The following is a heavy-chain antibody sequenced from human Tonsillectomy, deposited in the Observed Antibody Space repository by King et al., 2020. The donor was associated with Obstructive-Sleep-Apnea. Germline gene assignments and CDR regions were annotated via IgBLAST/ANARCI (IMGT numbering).Heavy chain of an antibody. Sequence: QVQLVESGGGVVQPGRSLKLSCAASGFTFSNYTMHWVRQAPGKGLEWVAVISSDGSNKYYADSVKGRFTISSDNSKNTLYLRMNSLRAEDTAVYYCASLVGATSWDAFDIWGQGTVVSVSS. J-gene: IGHJ3*02. CDR3: ASLVGATSWDAFDI. CDR1: GFTFSNYT. CDR2: ISSDGSNK. D-gene: IGHD1-26*01. V-gene: IGHV3-30*04.